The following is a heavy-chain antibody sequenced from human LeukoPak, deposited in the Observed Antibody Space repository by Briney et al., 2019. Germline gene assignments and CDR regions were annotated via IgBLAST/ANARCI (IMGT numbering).Heavy chain of an antibody. J-gene: IGHJ4*02. CDR3: AKDSFKAVAGSFDY. CDR2: ISGSGGST. Sequence: EPGGSLRLSCAASGFTFSSYAMSWLRQAPGKGLEWVSAISGSGGSTYYADSVKGRFTISRDNSKNTLYLQMNSLRAEDTAVYYCAKDSFKAVAGSFDYWGQGTLVTVSS. CDR1: GFTFSSYA. D-gene: IGHD6-19*01. V-gene: IGHV3-23*01.